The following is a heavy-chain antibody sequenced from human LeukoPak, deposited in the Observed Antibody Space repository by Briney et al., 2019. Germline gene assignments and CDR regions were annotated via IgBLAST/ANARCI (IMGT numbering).Heavy chain of an antibody. J-gene: IGHJ4*02. D-gene: IGHD2/OR15-2a*01. CDR3: ARDPVSSSSTFDY. V-gene: IGHV1-46*01. CDR2: INPSGGHT. Sequence: ASVNVSCKASGYIFTSFYIHWVRQAPGQGFEYMGVINPSGGHTTYAQKFQGRVTMTRDTSTSTVYMELSSLRFEDTALYFCARDPVSSSSTFDYWGPGTLVTVSS. CDR1: GYIFTSFY.